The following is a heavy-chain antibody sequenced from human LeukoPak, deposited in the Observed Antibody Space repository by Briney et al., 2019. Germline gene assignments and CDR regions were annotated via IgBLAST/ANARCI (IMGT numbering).Heavy chain of an antibody. Sequence: PSETLSLTCAVYGGSFSGYYWSWIRQPPGKGLEWIGEINHSGSTNYNPSLKSRVTISVDTSKNQFSLKLSSVTAADTAVYYCARGAVIGAARPGRYFDYWGQGTLVTVSS. V-gene: IGHV4-34*01. CDR3: ARGAVIGAARPGRYFDY. CDR2: INHSGST. CDR1: GGSFSGYY. D-gene: IGHD6-6*01. J-gene: IGHJ4*02.